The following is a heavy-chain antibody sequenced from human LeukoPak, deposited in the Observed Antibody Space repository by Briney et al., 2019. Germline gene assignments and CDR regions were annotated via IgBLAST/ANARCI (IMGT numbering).Heavy chain of an antibody. J-gene: IGHJ6*03. CDR3: TRQRVVPAAHYYYYYMDV. V-gene: IGHV3-73*01. CDR1: GFTFSGSA. CDR2: IRSKANSYAT. D-gene: IGHD2-2*01. Sequence: GGSLRLSCAASGFTFSGSAMHWVRQASGKGLEWVGRIRSKANSYATAYAASVKGRFTISRDDSKNTAYLQMNSLKTEDTAVYYCTRQRVVPAAHYYYYYMDVWGKGTTVTISS.